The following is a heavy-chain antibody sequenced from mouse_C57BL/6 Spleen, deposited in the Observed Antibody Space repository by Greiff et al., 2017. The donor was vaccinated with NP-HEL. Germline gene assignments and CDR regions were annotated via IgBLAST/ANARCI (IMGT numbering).Heavy chain of an antibody. Sequence: VQLQQSGAELVRPGASVTLSCKASGYTFTDYEMHWVKQTPVHGLEWIGAIDPETGGTAYNQKFKGKAILTADKSSSTAYMELRSLTSEDSAVYYCTRWGTTAKGAMDYWGQGTSVTVSS. J-gene: IGHJ4*01. CDR2: IDPETGGT. V-gene: IGHV1-15*01. D-gene: IGHD1-2*01. CDR3: TRWGTTAKGAMDY. CDR1: GYTFTDYE.